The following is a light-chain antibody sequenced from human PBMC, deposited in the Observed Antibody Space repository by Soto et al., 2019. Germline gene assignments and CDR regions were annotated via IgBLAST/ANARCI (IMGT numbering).Light chain of an antibody. CDR2: GAS. V-gene: IGKV3-15*01. CDR3: QEYNTWPWT. CDR1: QSVNNN. J-gene: IGKJ1*01. Sequence: KRMTQSPAALSVSPGERATLSCRASQSVNNNLAWYQQKLGQAPRVLIYGASTRATGIPARFTGSGSGTEFILTITSLQSEDSAVYYCQEYNTWPWTFGQGTNVDI.